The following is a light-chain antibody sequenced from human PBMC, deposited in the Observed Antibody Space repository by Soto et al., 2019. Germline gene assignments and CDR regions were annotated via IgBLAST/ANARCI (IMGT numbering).Light chain of an antibody. V-gene: IGKV3-11*01. J-gene: IGKJ4*01. CDR2: DTS. CDR1: QSVSIY. Sequence: EIVLTQSPATLSLSPGERATLSCRASQSVSIYLAWYQQKPGQAPRLLIYDTSNRATGIPARFSGSGSGTDCTLTISSLEPEDYAVYYCQHRSNWPTTFGGGTKVEIK. CDR3: QHRSNWPTT.